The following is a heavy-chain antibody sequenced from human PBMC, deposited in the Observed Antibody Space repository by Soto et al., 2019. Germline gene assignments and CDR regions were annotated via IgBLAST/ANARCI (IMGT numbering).Heavy chain of an antibody. J-gene: IGHJ6*02. V-gene: IGHV4-30-2*01. CDR1: GGSISSGGYS. Sequence: TLSLTCAVSGGSISSGGYSWSWIRQPPGKGLEWIGYIYHSGSTYYNPSLKSRVTISVDRSKNQFSLKLSSVTAADTAVYYCARVEEAVYCSGGSCYGSYYGMDVWGQGTTVTVSS. CDR3: ARVEEAVYCSGGSCYGSYYGMDV. CDR2: IYHSGST. D-gene: IGHD2-15*01.